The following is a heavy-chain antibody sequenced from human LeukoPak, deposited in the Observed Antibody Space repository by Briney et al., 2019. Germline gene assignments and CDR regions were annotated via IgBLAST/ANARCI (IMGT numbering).Heavy chain of an antibody. Sequence: PGGSLRLSCAASGFTFSSYSMNWVRQAPGKGLEWVSYISSSSSTIYYADSVEGRFTISRDNAKNSLYLQMNSLRAEDTAVYYCASVGAEFDYWGQGTLVTVSS. D-gene: IGHD1-26*01. CDR3: ASVGAEFDY. V-gene: IGHV3-48*01. J-gene: IGHJ4*02. CDR1: GFTFSSYS. CDR2: ISSSSSTI.